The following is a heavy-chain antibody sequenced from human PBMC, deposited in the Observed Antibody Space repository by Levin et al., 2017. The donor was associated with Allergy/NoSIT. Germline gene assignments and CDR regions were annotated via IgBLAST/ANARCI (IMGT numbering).Heavy chain of an antibody. CDR3: ARDGGDMNY. V-gene: IGHV3-53*01. CDR1: GFTISSNY. CDR2: IYSGGST. D-gene: IGHD2-21*01. J-gene: IGHJ4*02. Sequence: GESLKISCAASGFTISSNYMSWVRQAPGKGLEWVSVIYSGGSTYYADSVKGRFTISRDNSKNTLYLQMNSLRAEDTAVYYCARDGGDMNYWGQGTLVTVSS.